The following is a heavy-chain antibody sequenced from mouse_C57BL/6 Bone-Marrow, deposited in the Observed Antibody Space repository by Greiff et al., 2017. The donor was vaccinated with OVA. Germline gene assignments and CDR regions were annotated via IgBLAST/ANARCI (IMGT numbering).Heavy chain of an antibody. Sequence: VQLQQSVAELVRPGASVKLSCTASGFNIKNTYMHWVKQRPEQGLEWIGRIDPANGNTKYAPKFPGKATIPADTSSNTAYLPLSSLTSEDTAIYYCARSSTVVEYYFDDWGQGTTLTVSS. J-gene: IGHJ2*01. CDR3: ARSSTVVEYYFDD. V-gene: IGHV14-3*01. D-gene: IGHD1-1*01. CDR2: IDPANGNT. CDR1: GFNIKNTY.